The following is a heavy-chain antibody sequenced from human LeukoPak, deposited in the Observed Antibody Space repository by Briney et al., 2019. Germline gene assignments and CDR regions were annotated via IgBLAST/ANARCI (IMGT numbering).Heavy chain of an antibody. V-gene: IGHV3-30*03. Sequence: GGSLRLSCAASGFTFSRYGMHWVRQASGKGLEWVALISYDGSNKYYADSVKGRFTISRDNSKNTLYLQMDSLRAEDAAVYYCARGGSFGTFDPWGQGTLVTVSS. CDR3: ARGGSFGTFDP. CDR2: ISYDGSNK. D-gene: IGHD3-10*01. J-gene: IGHJ5*02. CDR1: GFTFSRYG.